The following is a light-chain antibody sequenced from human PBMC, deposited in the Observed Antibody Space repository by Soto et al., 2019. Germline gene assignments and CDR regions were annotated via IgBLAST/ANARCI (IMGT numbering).Light chain of an antibody. CDR1: QSLLHSNGYNY. J-gene: IGKJ1*01. V-gene: IGKV2-28*01. Sequence: DIVMTQSPLSLPVTPGEPASISCRSSQSLLHSNGYNYLDRYLQMAGQSPQLLIYLGSNRASRVPDRFSRSGSGTDFTLKFSRVEAEYVGVYYCKQGLESPTFSQGTKVDIK. CDR3: KQGLESPT. CDR2: LGS.